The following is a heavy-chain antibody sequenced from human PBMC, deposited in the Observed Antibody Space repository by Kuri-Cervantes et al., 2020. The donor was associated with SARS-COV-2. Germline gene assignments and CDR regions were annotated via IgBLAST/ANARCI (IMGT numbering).Heavy chain of an antibody. D-gene: IGHD4-17*01. J-gene: IGHJ4*02. Sequence: GESLKISCAASGFTFSSYGMHWVRQAPGKGLEWVANIKQDGSEKYYVDSVKGRFTISRDNAKNPLYLQMNSLRVEDTALYYCARAYGDYVFREALDSWGQGTLVTVSS. CDR1: GFTFSSYG. V-gene: IGHV3-7*01. CDR2: IKQDGSEK. CDR3: ARAYGDYVFREALDS.